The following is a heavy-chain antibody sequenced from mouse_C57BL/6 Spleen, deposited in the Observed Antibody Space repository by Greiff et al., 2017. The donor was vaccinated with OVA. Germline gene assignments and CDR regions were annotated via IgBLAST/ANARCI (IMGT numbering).Heavy chain of an antibody. CDR1: GFSFNTYA. J-gene: IGHJ2*01. CDR2: IRSKSNNYAT. Sequence: EVMLVESGGGLVQPKGSLKLSCAASGFSFNTYAMNWVRQAPGKGLEWVARIRSKSNNYATYYADSVKDRFTISRDDSESMLYLQMNNLKTEDTAMYYCVYGNYGEDYFDYWGQGTTLTVSS. CDR3: VYGNYGEDYFDY. V-gene: IGHV10-1*01. D-gene: IGHD2-1*01.